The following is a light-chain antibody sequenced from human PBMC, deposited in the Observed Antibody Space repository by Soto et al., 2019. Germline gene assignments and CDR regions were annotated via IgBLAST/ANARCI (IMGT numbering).Light chain of an antibody. CDR1: QSVSNNY. V-gene: IGKV3-20*01. J-gene: IGKJ1*01. Sequence: EIVLTQSPCTLSLSPWERSTRSCSASQSVSNNYLAWYQQKPGQAPRLLIYGASNRATGIPDRFSGSGSGTDFTLTISRLEPEDFAVYYCQQYGSSGTFGQGTKVDIK. CDR3: QQYGSSGT. CDR2: GAS.